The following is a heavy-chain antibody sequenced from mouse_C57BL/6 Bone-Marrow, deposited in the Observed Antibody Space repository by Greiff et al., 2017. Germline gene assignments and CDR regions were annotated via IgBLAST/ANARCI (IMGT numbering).Heavy chain of an antibody. Sequence: QVQLQQPGAELVKPGASVTMSCKASGYTFTSYWITWVKQRPGQGLEWIGDIYPGSGSTNYNEKFKSKATLTVDTSSSTAYMQLSSLTSEDSAVYYCARFMATLVATDYFDYWGQGTTLTVSS. V-gene: IGHV1-55*01. D-gene: IGHD1-1*01. CDR2: IYPGSGST. CDR3: ARFMATLVATDYFDY. CDR1: GYTFTSYW. J-gene: IGHJ2*01.